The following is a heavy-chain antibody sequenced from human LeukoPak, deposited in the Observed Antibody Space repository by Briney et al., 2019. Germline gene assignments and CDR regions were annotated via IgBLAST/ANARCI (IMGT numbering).Heavy chain of an antibody. D-gene: IGHD3-22*01. J-gene: IGHJ4*02. CDR2: ISESGGST. CDR1: GFMFSSYA. V-gene: IGHV3-23*01. CDR3: VKDGDYYDSGGYSSFFDY. Sequence: GGSLRLSCAASGFMFSSYAMSWVRQAPGKGLEWVSAISESGGSTYYADFVKGRFTISRDDSKNTLSLQMTSLRAEDTAIYYCVKDGDYYDSGGYSSFFDYWGQGTLVTVSS.